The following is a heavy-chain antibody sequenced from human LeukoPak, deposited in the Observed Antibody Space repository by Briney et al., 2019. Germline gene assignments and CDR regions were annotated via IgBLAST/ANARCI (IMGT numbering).Heavy chain of an antibody. J-gene: IGHJ4*02. D-gene: IGHD3-22*01. Sequence: ASVKVSCKASGYTFTSYYMHWVRQAPGQGLEWMGIINPSGGSTSYAQKFQGRVTMTRDMSTSTVYMELSSLRSEDTAVYYCARDHYYYDSSGYSSGHFDYWGQGTLVTVSS. CDR2: INPSGGST. CDR1: GYTFTSYY. V-gene: IGHV1-46*01. CDR3: ARDHYYYDSSGYSSGHFDY.